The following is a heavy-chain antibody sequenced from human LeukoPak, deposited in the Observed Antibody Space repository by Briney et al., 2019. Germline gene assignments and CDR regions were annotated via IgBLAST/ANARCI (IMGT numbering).Heavy chain of an antibody. CDR2: IHKSDGST. CDR1: GFTFSSYG. V-gene: IGHV3-23*01. CDR3: ASGVVVVAATTNGY. D-gene: IGHD2-15*01. J-gene: IGHJ4*02. Sequence: GGTLRLSCAASGFTFSSYGMSWVRQAPGKGLEWVSLIHKSDGSTYYADSVKGRFTISRDNAKNSLYLQMNSLRAEDTAVYYCASGVVVVAATTNGYWGQGTLVTVSS.